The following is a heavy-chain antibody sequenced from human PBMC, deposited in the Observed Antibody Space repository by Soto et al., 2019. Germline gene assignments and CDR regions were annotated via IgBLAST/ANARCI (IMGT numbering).Heavy chain of an antibody. CDR1: GGTFSSYT. CDR2: IIPILGIA. Sequence: QVQLVQSGAEVKKPGSSVKVSCKASGGTFSSYTISWVRQAPGQGLEWMGRIIPILGIANYAQKFQGRVTITADKSTSTAYMELSSLRSEDTAVNYCARDRGYRSGGSCYSTWRGSWFDPWGQGTLVTVSS. J-gene: IGHJ5*02. V-gene: IGHV1-69*08. D-gene: IGHD2-15*01. CDR3: ARDRGYRSGGSCYSTWRGSWFDP.